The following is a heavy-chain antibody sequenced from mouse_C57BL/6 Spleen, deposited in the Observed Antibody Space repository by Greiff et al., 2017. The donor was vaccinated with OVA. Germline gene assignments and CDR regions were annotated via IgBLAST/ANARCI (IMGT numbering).Heavy chain of an antibody. D-gene: IGHD2-4*01. Sequence: DVKLVESGGGLVKPGGSLKLSCAASGFTFSSYAMSWVRQTPEKRLEWVATISDGGSYTYYPDNVKGRFTISRDNAKNNLYLQMSHLKSEDTAMYYCARDQYDYGFAYWGQGTLVTVSA. CDR1: GFTFSSYA. CDR2: ISDGGSYT. CDR3: ARDQYDYGFAY. J-gene: IGHJ3*01. V-gene: IGHV5-4*01.